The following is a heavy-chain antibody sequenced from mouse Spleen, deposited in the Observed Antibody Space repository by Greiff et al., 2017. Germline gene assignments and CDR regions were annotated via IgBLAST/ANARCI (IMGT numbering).Heavy chain of an antibody. CDR2: IDPSDSET. CDR3: ARSPLITTVVAPGY. D-gene: IGHD1-1*01. CDR1: GYTFTSYW. J-gene: IGHJ2*01. V-gene: IGHV1-52*01. Sequence: VQLQQPGAELVRPGSSVKLSCKASGYTFTSYWMHWVKQRPIQGLEWIGNIDPSDSETHYNQKFKDKATLTVDKSSSTAYMQLSSLTSEDSAVYYCARSPLITTVVAPGYWGQGTTLTVSS.